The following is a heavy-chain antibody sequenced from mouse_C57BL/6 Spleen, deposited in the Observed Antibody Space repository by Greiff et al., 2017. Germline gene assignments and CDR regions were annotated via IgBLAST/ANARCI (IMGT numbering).Heavy chain of an antibody. CDR2: IYPGDGDT. CDR1: GYAFSSSW. D-gene: IGHD4-1*01. J-gene: IGHJ2*01. CDR3: ARGTGTGFDY. Sequence: QVHVKQSGPELVKPGASVKISCKASGYAFSSSWMNWVKQRPGKGLEWSGRIYPGDGDTNYNGKFKGKATLTADKSSSTAYMQLSSLTSEDSAVYISARGTGTGFDYWCQCTTLTVSS. V-gene: IGHV1-82*01.